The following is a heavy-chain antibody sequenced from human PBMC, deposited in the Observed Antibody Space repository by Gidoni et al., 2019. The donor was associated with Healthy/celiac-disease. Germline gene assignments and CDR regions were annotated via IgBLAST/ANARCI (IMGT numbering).Heavy chain of an antibody. D-gene: IGHD5-18*01. CDR1: GYTFTGYD. CDR3: ARDGGAMAPYYYYYHMDV. J-gene: IGHJ6*03. CDR2: INHNSGCT. V-gene: IGHV1-2*06. Sequence: QVQLVPSGAEVKKPGASVKVACKAYGYTFTGYDMPWVRQAPGQGLAWMGRINHNSGCTNYAQKFQGRVTMTSDTSISTAYMELSRLRSDDTAVYYCARDGGAMAPYYYYYHMDVLGKGTTVTVSS.